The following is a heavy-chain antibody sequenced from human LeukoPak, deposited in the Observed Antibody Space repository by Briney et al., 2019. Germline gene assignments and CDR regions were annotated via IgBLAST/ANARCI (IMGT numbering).Heavy chain of an antibody. CDR1: GFTFTSYW. V-gene: IGHV3-7*03. CDR2: IKDGGSVK. J-gene: IGHJ4*02. CDR3: ARTQLFRGDFDY. Sequence: PGGSLRLSCAVSGFTFTSYWMSWVRQAPGKGLEWVASIKDGGSVKYYVDSVKGRFTISRDNAKNSLHLQMDSLRAEDTAVYYCARTQLFRGDFDYWGQGTPVTVSS. D-gene: IGHD1-26*01.